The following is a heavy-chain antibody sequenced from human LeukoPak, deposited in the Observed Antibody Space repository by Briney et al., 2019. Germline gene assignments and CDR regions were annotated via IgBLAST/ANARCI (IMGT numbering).Heavy chain of an antibody. J-gene: IGHJ3*02. V-gene: IGHV3-74*01. D-gene: IGHD5-12*01. CDR2: IKSDGSIT. CDR3: ARDSGYEAIISEDAFDI. CDR1: GFTFSSYW. Sequence: PGGSLRLSCAASGFTFSSYWMHWVRQAPGKGLVWVSRIKSDGSITSYADSVKGRFTISRDNAKNSLYLQMNSLRAEDTAVYYCARDSGYEAIISEDAFDIWGQGTMVTVSS.